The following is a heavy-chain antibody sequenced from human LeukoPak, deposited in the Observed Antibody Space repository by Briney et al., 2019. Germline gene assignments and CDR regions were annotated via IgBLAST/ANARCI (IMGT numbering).Heavy chain of an antibody. CDR3: ARDLWSGRNWFDP. D-gene: IGHD3-3*01. J-gene: IGHJ5*02. V-gene: IGHV4-4*02. CDR2: IYHSGST. CDR1: GFTFSSYW. Sequence: PGGSLRLSCAASGFTFSSYWMSWVRQPPGKGLEWIGEIYHSGSTNYNPSLKSRVTISVDTSKNHFSLRLSSVTAADTAVYYCARDLWSGRNWFDPWGQGTLVTVSS.